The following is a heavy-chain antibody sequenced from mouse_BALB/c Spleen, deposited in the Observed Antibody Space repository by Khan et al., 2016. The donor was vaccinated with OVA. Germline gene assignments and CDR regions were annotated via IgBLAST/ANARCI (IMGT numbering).Heavy chain of an antibody. CDR3: ARTARIKY. CDR1: GYSITSGYG. J-gene: IGHJ2*01. CDR2: ISYSGST. Sequence: EVKLQESGPGLVKPSQSLSLTCTVTGYSITSGYGWNWIRQFPGNKLEWMGYISYSGSTTYNPSLKSRISSTRDTSKNQFFLQLNSVTTEDTATYYCARTARIKYWGQGTTLTVSS. V-gene: IGHV3-2*02. D-gene: IGHD1-2*01.